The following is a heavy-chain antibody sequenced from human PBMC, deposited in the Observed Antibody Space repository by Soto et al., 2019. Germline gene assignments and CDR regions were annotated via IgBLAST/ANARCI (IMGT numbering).Heavy chain of an antibody. J-gene: IGHJ4*02. CDR3: VAGGTRWLLSAFDY. D-gene: IGHD1-1*01. Sequence: QVHLIQSGAEVKKPGASVKVSCKVSGYTLTELSMHWVRQAPGKGLEWIGGFDPEDGKTTSAQKVQGRVTVTEDTSTDTAYMELRSLRPEDTAVYYCVAGGTRWLLSAFDYWGQGTLVTVSS. V-gene: IGHV1-24*01. CDR2: FDPEDGKT. CDR1: GYTLTELS.